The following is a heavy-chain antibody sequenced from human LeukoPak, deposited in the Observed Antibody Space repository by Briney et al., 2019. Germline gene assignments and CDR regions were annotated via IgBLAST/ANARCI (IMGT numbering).Heavy chain of an antibody. Sequence: ASVKVSCKASGYTFTAYYMHWVRQAPGHGLERMGWINPNSGGTNYAQKFQGRVTMTRDTSISTAYMELSRLRSDDTAVYYCASGSGSYWGYYYYYMDVWGKGTTVTVSS. J-gene: IGHJ6*03. CDR3: ASGSGSYWGYYYYYMDV. V-gene: IGHV1-2*02. CDR1: GYTFTAYY. CDR2: INPNSGGT. D-gene: IGHD3-10*01.